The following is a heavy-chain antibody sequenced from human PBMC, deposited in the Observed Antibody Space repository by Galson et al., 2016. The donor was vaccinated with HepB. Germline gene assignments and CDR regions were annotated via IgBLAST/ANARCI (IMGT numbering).Heavy chain of an antibody. D-gene: IGHD1-26*01. J-gene: IGHJ4*02. CDR3: ARQGVGASGY. CDR2: IDPTDSST. CDR1: GYSFTNYW. Sequence: QSGAELKKPGESLRISCKGSGYSFTNYWITWVRQMPGKGLEWMGKIDPTDSSTNYSPSFQGHVTISADKSISTAYLQWSSLKASDTAMYYCARQGVGASGYWGQGTLVTVSS. V-gene: IGHV5-10-1*01.